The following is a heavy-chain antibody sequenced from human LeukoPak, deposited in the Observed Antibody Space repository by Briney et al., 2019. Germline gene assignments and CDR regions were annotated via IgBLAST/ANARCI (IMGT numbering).Heavy chain of an antibody. D-gene: IGHD2-21*01. CDR2: INQDGSEK. CDR3: ARDARLVNIDAFDV. Sequence: GGSLRLSCVASEFTFSGYWMSWVRQAPGKGLDWAANINQDGSEKYYVDSVKGRFTISRDNAKNSLSLQMNSLRAEDTAVYYCARDARLVNIDAFDVWGRGTKVTVSS. J-gene: IGHJ3*01. CDR1: EFTFSGYW. V-gene: IGHV3-7*01.